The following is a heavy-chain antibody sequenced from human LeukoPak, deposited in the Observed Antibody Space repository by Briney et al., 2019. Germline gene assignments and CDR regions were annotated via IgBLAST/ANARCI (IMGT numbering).Heavy chain of an antibody. J-gene: IGHJ3*02. V-gene: IGHV4-59*01. CDR1: GGSISSYY. CDR2: IYYSGST. D-gene: IGHD6-19*01. Sequence: SETLSLTCTVSGGSISSYYWSWIRQPPGKGLEWIGYIYYSGSTNYNPSLKSRVTISLDTSKNHFSLKLSSVTAADTAVYYCARDSYSSGWHGAFDIWGQGTMVTVSS. CDR3: ARDSYSSGWHGAFDI.